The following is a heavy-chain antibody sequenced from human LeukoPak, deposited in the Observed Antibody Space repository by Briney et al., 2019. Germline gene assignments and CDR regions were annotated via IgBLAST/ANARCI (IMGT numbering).Heavy chain of an antibody. Sequence: GGSLRLSCAASGFPFSTYVMHWVRQAPGKGLEWMAFISFNGNNKQYRDSLKGRFTISRDNSKNTLFLQMNSLRAEDTAVYYCAKEAQGCSITSCYFDSWGQGTLVTVSS. CDR1: GFPFSTYV. V-gene: IGHV3-30*18. CDR3: AKEAQGCSITSCYFDS. CDR2: ISFNGNNK. D-gene: IGHD2-2*01. J-gene: IGHJ4*02.